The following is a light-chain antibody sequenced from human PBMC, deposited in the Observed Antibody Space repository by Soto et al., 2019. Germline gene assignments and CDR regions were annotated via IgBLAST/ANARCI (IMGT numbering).Light chain of an antibody. J-gene: IGKJ3*01. CDR1: QSVSSY. Sequence: EIVLTQSPATLSLSAGERATLSCRASQSVSSYLAWYQQKPGQAPRLLIYDASNRSTGIPARFSGSGSGTDFTDTISTLDREDFAVYYCQQRRKWPPIFTFGPGTKVDIK. CDR3: QQRRKWPPIFT. V-gene: IGKV3-11*01. CDR2: DAS.